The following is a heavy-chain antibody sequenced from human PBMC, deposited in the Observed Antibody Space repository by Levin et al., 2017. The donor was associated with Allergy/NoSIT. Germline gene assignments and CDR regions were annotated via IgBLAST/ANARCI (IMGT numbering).Heavy chain of an antibody. Sequence: GSLRLSCAVYGGSFSGYYWSWIRQPPGKGLEWIGEINHRGSTNYNPSLKSRVPISVDTSKNQFSLKLSSVTAADTAVYYCARGRGDILPIAAAEVLELDYWGQGTLVTVSS. CDR3: ARGRGDILPIAAAEVLELDY. CDR1: GGSFSGYY. D-gene: IGHD6-13*01. J-gene: IGHJ4*02. V-gene: IGHV4-34*01. CDR2: INHRGST.